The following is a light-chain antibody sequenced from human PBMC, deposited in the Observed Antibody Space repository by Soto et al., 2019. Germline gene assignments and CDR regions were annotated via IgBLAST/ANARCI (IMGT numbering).Light chain of an antibody. Sequence: QSVLTQPASVSGSPGQSITIPCNGTNRDVGGFGLASWYQQHPGKAPKLLIYDVGRRPSGVSPRFSGSKSGNAASLTISDLQAEDEADYFCWAYAGGSILSVFGAGTKVTVL. CDR2: DVG. CDR3: WAYAGGSILSV. V-gene: IGLV2-23*02. CDR1: NRDVGGFGL. J-gene: IGLJ1*01.